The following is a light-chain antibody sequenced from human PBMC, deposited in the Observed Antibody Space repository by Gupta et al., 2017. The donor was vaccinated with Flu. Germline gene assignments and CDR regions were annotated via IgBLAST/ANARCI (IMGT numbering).Light chain of an antibody. CDR2: RTN. V-gene: IGLV10-54*04. CDR1: SAKVGGEG. Sequence: TVTITCTGNSAKVGGEGVAWLQQYQEHPPKLLFYRTNKRPSGISGRFSASRSGNTASLTISGLQADDEADYYCSAWDSRLTAWVFGGGTKLTVL. J-gene: IGLJ3*02. CDR3: SAWDSRLTAWV.